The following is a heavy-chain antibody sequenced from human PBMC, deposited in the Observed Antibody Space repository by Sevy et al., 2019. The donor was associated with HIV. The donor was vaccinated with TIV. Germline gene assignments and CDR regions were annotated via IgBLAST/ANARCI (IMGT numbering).Heavy chain of an antibody. CDR1: GSTLTRLA. CDR2: FDPEDGET. V-gene: IGHV1-24*01. J-gene: IGHJ4*02. Sequence: ASVKVSCKVSGSTLTRLAIHWVRQAPGKGPEWMGSFDPEDGETIYSQKFQGRVTMTEDTSTDTGYMELSSLRSEDTAVYYCATTKDYYDSSGSPFDDWGQGTLVNVSS. D-gene: IGHD3-22*01. CDR3: ATTKDYYDSSGSPFDD.